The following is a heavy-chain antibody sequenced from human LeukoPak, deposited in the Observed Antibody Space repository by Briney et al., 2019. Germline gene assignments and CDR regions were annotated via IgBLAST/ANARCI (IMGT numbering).Heavy chain of an antibody. J-gene: IGHJ4*02. V-gene: IGHV3-30*02. Sequence: GGSLRLSCAASGFTFSSYGMHWVRQAPGKGLEWVAFIRYDGSNKYYADSVKGRFTISRDNSKNTLYLQMNSLRAEDTAVYFCARDWYHAIDYWGQGTLVTVSS. CDR3: ARDWYHAIDY. CDR1: GFTFSSYG. D-gene: IGHD2-2*01. CDR2: IRYDGSNK.